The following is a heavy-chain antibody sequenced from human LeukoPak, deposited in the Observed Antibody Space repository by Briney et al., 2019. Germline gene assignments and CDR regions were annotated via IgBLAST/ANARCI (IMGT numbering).Heavy chain of an antibody. CDR2: ISSSSSYI. V-gene: IGHV3-21*01. CDR1: GFTFSSYS. J-gene: IGHJ4*02. Sequence: GGSLRLSCAASGFTFSSYSMNWVRQAPGKGLEWVSSISSSSSYIYYADSVKGRFTISRDNAKNSLYLQMNSLRVEDTAVYYCARERDYYDSSSTMRGFWGQGTLVTVSS. CDR3: ARERDYYDSSSTMRGF. D-gene: IGHD3-22*01.